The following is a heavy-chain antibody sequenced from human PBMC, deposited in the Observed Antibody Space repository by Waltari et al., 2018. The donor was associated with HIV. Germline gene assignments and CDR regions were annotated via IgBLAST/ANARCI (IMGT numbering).Heavy chain of an antibody. CDR2: INHSVVT. CDR1: VESFRPFH. J-gene: IGHJ5*02. Sequence: QLQQWATRLFKPSETLSFTCDVYVESFRPFHLTWTAQSPAPGLEWIGDINHSVVTNYNQSLKSRVAISADASKNQFSLSLSSVTAADTAVYYCARRDDGLRFNYNGNWFDPWGQGTLVTVS. CDR3: ARRDDGLRFNYNGNWFDP. D-gene: IGHD1-1*01. V-gene: IGHV4-34*01.